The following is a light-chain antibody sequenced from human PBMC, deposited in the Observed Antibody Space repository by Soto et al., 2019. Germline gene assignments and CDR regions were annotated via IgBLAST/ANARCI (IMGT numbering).Light chain of an antibody. CDR2: DAS. J-gene: IGKJ4*02. V-gene: IGKV3-11*01. Sequence: IMLSQSPATLSLSPGERATLSCRASQSVSTDLAWHQQKGGQAPRLLIYDASSRATGIPARFSGSGSGTVFTLTISNLQPDDFAVYYCQHRSDWPTFGGGTTVELK. CDR3: QHRSDWPT. CDR1: QSVSTD.